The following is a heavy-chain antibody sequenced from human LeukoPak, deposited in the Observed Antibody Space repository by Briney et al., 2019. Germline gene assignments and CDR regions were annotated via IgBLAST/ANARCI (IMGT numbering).Heavy chain of an antibody. CDR1: GGSISSYY. V-gene: IGHV4-59*01. D-gene: IGHD6-6*01. J-gene: IGHJ3*02. Sequence: SETLSLTCTVSGGSISSYYWSWIRQPPGKGLEWIGYIYYSVSTNYNPSLKSRVTISVDTSKNQFSLKLSSVTAADTAVYYCARASISSSHAFDIWGQGTMVTVSS. CDR3: ARASISSSHAFDI. CDR2: IYYSVST.